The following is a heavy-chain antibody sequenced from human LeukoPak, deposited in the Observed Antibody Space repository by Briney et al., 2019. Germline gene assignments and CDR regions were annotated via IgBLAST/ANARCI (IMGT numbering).Heavy chain of an antibody. CDR1: GLTFSSHW. Sequence: GGSLRLSCAASGLTFSSHWMHWVRQAPGKGLVWVSRITNDGSSTTYADSVKGRFTISRDNSKNTLYLQMNSLRAEDTAVYYCAKGPHEYYYYYGMDVWGQGTTVTVSS. V-gene: IGHV3-74*01. CDR2: ITNDGSST. J-gene: IGHJ6*02. CDR3: AKGPHEYYYYYGMDV.